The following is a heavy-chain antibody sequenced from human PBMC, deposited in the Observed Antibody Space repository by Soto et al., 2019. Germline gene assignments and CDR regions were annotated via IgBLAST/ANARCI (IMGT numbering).Heavy chain of an antibody. CDR1: GDSVSSNTAA. D-gene: IGHD6-19*01. J-gene: IGHJ4*02. V-gene: IGHV6-1*01. CDR2: TYYRSNWRH. Sequence: PSQTLSLTCAISGDSVSSNTAAWNWIRSSPSRGLEWLGRTYYRSNWRHDYAVSVKSRITVNPDTSKNHFSLQLNSVTPDDTAVDYCARGVAGSGFDLWGQGTLVTFSS. CDR3: ARGVAGSGFDL.